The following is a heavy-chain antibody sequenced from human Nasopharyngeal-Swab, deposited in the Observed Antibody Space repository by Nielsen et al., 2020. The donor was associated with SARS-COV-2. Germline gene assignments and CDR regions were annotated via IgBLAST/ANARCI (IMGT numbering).Heavy chain of an antibody. V-gene: IGHV4-59*08. CDR3: ARMDAATDF. Sequence: WIRQPPGKGLEWVGYVYYTGGTSYNPSLKSRVTISLDTSKKQFSLRVTSVTPADTAIYYCARMDAATDFWGQGTLVTVSS. CDR2: VYYTGGT. D-gene: IGHD2-15*01. J-gene: IGHJ4*02.